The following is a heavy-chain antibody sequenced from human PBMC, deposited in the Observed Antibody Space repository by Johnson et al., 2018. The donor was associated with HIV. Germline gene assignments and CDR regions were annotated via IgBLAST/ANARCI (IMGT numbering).Heavy chain of an antibody. CDR1: GFTFSSYW. CDR3: ARDQGGQWLAYDAFDI. J-gene: IGHJ3*02. D-gene: IGHD6-19*01. Sequence: VQLVESGGGLVQPGGSLRLSCAASGFTFSSYWMSWVRQAPGKGLEWVANIKQDGSEKYYVDSVKGRFTISRDNAKNSLYLQMNSLRAEDTAVYYCARDQGGQWLAYDAFDILGQGTMVTVSS. V-gene: IGHV3-7*01. CDR2: IKQDGSEK.